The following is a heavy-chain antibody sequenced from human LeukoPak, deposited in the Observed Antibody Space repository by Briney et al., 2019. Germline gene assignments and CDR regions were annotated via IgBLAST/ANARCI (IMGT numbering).Heavy chain of an antibody. D-gene: IGHD2-2*02. CDR1: GYTFAGYY. Sequence: GASVKVSCKASGYTFAGYYMHWVRQAPGQGLEWMGWINPNSGGTNYAQKFQGRVTMTRDTSISTAYMELSRLRSDDTAVYYCARVRAIPYPTPIDYWGQGTLVTVSS. V-gene: IGHV1-2*02. CDR2: INPNSGGT. J-gene: IGHJ4*02. CDR3: ARVRAIPYPTPIDY.